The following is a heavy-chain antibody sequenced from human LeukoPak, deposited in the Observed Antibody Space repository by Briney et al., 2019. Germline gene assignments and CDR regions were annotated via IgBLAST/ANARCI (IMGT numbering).Heavy chain of an antibody. CDR1: GFTFDSCW. CDR2: INPDGRDT. J-gene: IGHJ1*01. CDR3: ATWGDTTAEYFQR. D-gene: IGHD2-21*02. Sequence: GGSLRLSCVVSGFTFDSCWMNWVRQAPGKGLEWVAHINPDGRDTYYVDSVKGRFTISRDNAQNSMYLQMNSLRVEDTAVYYCATWGDTTAEYFQRWGQGTLVTVSS. V-gene: IGHV3-7*01.